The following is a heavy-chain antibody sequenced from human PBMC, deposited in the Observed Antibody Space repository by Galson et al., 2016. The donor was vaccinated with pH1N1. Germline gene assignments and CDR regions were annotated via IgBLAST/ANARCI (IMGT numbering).Heavy chain of an antibody. V-gene: IGHV4-31*03. Sequence: TLSLTCTVSGGSISNGGYYWSWTRQQPGKGLEWIGYIYYSGTTYYNPSLMSRVSISVDSSKNQFSLRLSSVTAADTAVYFCARDNLPAVTMRGGMDVRGQGTTVTVSS. CDR3: ARDNLPAVTMRGGMDV. CDR2: IYYSGTT. J-gene: IGHJ6*02. CDR1: GGSISNGGYY. D-gene: IGHD3-10*01.